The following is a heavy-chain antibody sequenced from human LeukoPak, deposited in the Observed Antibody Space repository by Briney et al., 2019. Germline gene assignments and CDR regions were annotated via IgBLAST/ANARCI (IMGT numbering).Heavy chain of an antibody. CDR1: GGSISSGGYS. Sequence: SETLSLTCAVSGGSISSGGYSWSWIRQPPGKGLEWIGYIYHSGSTYYNPSLKSRVTISVDRSKNQFSLKLSSVTAADTAVYYCARDYYDSSGHYVGDYWGQGTLVTVSS. CDR2: IYHSGST. CDR3: ARDYYDSSGHYVGDY. J-gene: IGHJ4*02. V-gene: IGHV4-30-2*01. D-gene: IGHD3-22*01.